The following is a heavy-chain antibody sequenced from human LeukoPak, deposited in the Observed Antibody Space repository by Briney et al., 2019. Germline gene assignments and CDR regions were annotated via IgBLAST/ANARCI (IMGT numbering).Heavy chain of an antibody. CDR2: VKQDGSEK. Sequence: GGSLRLSCAASGFSFSGYWMSWLRQAPGKGLEWVANVKQDGSEKYYVDSVKGRFTISRDNAKNSLFLQMNSLRAEDTAVYYCARHGSIAAAGTFDYWGQGTLVTVSS. CDR3: ARHGSIAAAGTFDY. CDR1: GFSFSGYW. D-gene: IGHD6-13*01. V-gene: IGHV3-7*02. J-gene: IGHJ4*02.